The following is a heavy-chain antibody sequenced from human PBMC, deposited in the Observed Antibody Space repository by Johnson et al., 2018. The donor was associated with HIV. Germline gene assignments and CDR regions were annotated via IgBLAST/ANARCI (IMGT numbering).Heavy chain of an antibody. CDR3: AKGRDGDSDAFDI. D-gene: IGHD4-17*01. J-gene: IGHJ3*02. V-gene: IGHV3-43*01. Sequence: VESGGVVVQPGGSLRLSCAASGFTFDDYTMHWVRQAPGKGLEWVSLISWDGGSTYYADSVKGRFTISRDNSKNSLYLQMNSLRTEATALYYCAKGRDGDSDAFDIWGQGTMVTVSS. CDR1: GFTFDDYT. CDR2: ISWDGGST.